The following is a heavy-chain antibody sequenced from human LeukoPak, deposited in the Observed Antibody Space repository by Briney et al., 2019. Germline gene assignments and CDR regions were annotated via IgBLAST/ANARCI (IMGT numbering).Heavy chain of an antibody. Sequence: ASVTVSCKASGYTFTSYGISWVRPPPGQGREWMGWISAYSGNTNYAQKRQGRGTMTTDTSTSTAYMELRSLRSDDTAVYYCVVLWVGELSSMNYFDYWGQGTLVTVSS. CDR3: VVLWVGELSSMNYFDY. CDR1: GYTFTSYG. J-gene: IGHJ4*02. V-gene: IGHV1-18*01. D-gene: IGHD3-10*01. CDR2: ISAYSGNT.